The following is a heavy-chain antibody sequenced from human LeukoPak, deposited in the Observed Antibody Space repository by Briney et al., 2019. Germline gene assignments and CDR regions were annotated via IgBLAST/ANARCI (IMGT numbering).Heavy chain of an antibody. Sequence: RGSLRLSCAASGFSISGFWMSWVRQAPGKGLEWVASIRQDGNVKHYVDSVKGRFTVSRDSAKNSLFLQTNSLRVEDTAVYYCARVRGRDFDYWGQGTLVTVSS. J-gene: IGHJ4*02. D-gene: IGHD4-17*01. CDR3: ARVRGRDFDY. V-gene: IGHV3-7*01. CDR2: IRQDGNVK. CDR1: GFSISGFW.